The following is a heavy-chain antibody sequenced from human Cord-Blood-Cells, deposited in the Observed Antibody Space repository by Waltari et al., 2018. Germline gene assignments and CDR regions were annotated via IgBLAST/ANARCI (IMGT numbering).Heavy chain of an antibody. CDR1: GGPFSSSA. J-gene: IGHJ4*02. V-gene: IGHV1-69*06. CDR2: IIPIFGTA. Sequence: QVQLVPSGAEVKKTGSSVKVTCKASGGPFSSSAIRRVRQAPGQGLECMGGIIPIFGTANYAQKFQGRVTITADKSTSTAYMELNSLRSEDTAVYYCARAENIINCFDYWGQGTLVTVSS. CDR3: ARAENIINCFDY.